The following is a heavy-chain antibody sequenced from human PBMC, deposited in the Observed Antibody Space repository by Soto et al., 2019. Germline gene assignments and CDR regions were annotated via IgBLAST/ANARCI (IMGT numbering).Heavy chain of an antibody. CDR2: IKSKGNNYAT. CDR1: GFTFSGSA. Sequence: EVQLVESGGGLVQPGGSLKLSCAASGFTFSGSAMHWVRQASGKGLEWVGRIKSKGNNYATAYAASVKGRFTISRDDLNNTAYLQMNSLKTDDTAVYYCTTIIGDLWSNYDHWGQGTLVTVSS. D-gene: IGHD3-3*01. CDR3: TTIIGDLWSNYDH. J-gene: IGHJ4*02. V-gene: IGHV3-73*01.